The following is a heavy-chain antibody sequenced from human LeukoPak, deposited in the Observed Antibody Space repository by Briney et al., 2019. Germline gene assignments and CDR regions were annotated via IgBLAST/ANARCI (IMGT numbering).Heavy chain of an antibody. J-gene: IGHJ2*01. V-gene: IGHV4-4*08. Sequence: SGTLSPPFTVPGGSIHNYYWRWLRPSPGKGPEGIGSIYNNGGTNYNPSLKSRVTISLDTSKNQFSLKLTSVTAADTAVFYCARVLTVVVTAPPYWHFDLWGRGTLVTVSS. D-gene: IGHD2-21*02. CDR1: GGSIHNYY. CDR3: ARVLTVVVTAPPYWHFDL. CDR2: IYNNGGT.